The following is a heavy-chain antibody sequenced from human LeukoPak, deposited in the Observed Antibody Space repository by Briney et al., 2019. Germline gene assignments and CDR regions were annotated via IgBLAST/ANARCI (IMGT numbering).Heavy chain of an antibody. CDR3: AKGRLDGMGLLDY. CDR2: ITGSGGST. J-gene: IGHJ4*02. CDR1: GFTFSSCA. D-gene: IGHD5-24*01. V-gene: IGHV3-23*01. Sequence: GGSLRLSCAASGFTFSSCAMNWVRQAPGKGLEWVSVITGSGGSTYYADSVKGRFTISRDNSKNTLSLQMNSLRAEDTAVYYCAKGRLDGMGLLDYWGQGTLLTVSS.